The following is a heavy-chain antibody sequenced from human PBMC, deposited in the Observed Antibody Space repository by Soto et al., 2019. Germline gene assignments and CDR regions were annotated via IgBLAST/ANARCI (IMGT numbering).Heavy chain of an antibody. V-gene: IGHV1-18*01. D-gene: IGHD3-22*01. J-gene: IGHJ3*02. CDR3: ARGDMIVVALGAFDI. CDR2: ISVYNGNT. Sequence: QVHLVQSGAEVKKPGASVKVSCKASGYTLTSYGISWVRQAPGQGLEWMGWISVYNGNTNYAQNLQGRVTMTTDTSTRTAYMELRSLRSDDTAVYYCARGDMIVVALGAFDIWGQGTMVTVSS. CDR1: GYTLTSYG.